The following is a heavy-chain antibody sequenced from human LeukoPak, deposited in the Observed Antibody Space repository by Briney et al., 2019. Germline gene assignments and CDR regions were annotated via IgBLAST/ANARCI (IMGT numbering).Heavy chain of an antibody. CDR3: AKVISSYSGYDSY. CDR1: GISFNNYG. J-gene: IGHJ4*02. CDR2: ISNGGHHT. D-gene: IGHD5-12*01. Sequence: PGGSLRLSCAASGISFNNYGMSWVRQAPGKGLEWVSSISNGGHHTYYADSVRGRFTISRDNSKNTLYLQMDSLRAADTAVYHCAKVISSYSGYDSYWGQGTLVTVSS. V-gene: IGHV3-23*01.